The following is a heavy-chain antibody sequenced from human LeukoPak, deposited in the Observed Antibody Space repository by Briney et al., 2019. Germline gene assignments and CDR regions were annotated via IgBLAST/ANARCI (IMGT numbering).Heavy chain of an antibody. V-gene: IGHV4-59*01. Sequence: SETLSLTCTVSGGSISSYYWSWIRQPPGKGLEWIGYIYYSGSTNYNPSLKSRVTISVDTSKNQFSLKLSSVTAADTAVYYCAREAVAGTRDFDYWGQGTLVTVSS. CDR2: IYYSGST. D-gene: IGHD6-19*01. CDR3: AREAVAGTRDFDY. J-gene: IGHJ4*02. CDR1: GGSISSYY.